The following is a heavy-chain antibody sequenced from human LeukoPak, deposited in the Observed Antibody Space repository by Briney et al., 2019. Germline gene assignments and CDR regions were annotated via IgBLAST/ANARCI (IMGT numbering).Heavy chain of an antibody. Sequence: SETLSLTCTASGASISSGDYHWNWIRQPPGKGLEWIGFIHDSGSTYYNPSLKSRVSISRDMSKNQLSLMLSSVTAADTAVYYCARGFGAGNYYYGWFDPWGQGTLVSVSS. D-gene: IGHD3-10*01. CDR2: IHDSGST. J-gene: IGHJ5*02. V-gene: IGHV4-30-4*01. CDR3: ARGFGAGNYYYGWFDP. CDR1: GASISSGDYH.